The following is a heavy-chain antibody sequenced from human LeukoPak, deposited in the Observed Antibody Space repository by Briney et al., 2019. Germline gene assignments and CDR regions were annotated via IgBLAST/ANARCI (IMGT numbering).Heavy chain of an antibody. CDR2: IYHTGSI. Sequence: SETLSLTCAVSGYPISSSYFWGWIRQPPGKGLEWIGSIYHTGSIYYNPSLKSRVTVSVDRSKNQFSLRLNSVTAADTAVYYCASPHCSGGSCHDLPLDYWGQGALVTVSS. V-gene: IGHV4-38-2*01. CDR1: GYPISSSYF. CDR3: ASPHCSGGSCHDLPLDY. J-gene: IGHJ4*02. D-gene: IGHD2-15*01.